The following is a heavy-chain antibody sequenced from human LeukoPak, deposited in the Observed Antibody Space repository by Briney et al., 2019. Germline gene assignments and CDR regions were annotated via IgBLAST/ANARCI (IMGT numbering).Heavy chain of an antibody. J-gene: IGHJ5*02. V-gene: IGHV1-2*02. CDR1: GYTFTCYY. CDR3: ARGDYGDYFGEWGGFDP. D-gene: IGHD4-17*01. CDR2: IKPNGGGT. Sequence: ASVKVSCKASGYTFTCYYMHWVRQAPGQGLEWMGWIKPNGGGTNYAQKFQGRVTMNRDTSIRTAYMELSRLRSDDTAVYYCARGDYGDYFGEWGGFDPWGQGTLVTVSS.